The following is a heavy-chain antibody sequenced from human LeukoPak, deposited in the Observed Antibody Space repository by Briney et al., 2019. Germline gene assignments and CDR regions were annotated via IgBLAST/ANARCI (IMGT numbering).Heavy chain of an antibody. Sequence: SETLSLTCAVYGGSFSGYYWSWIRQPPGKGLEWIGEINHSGSTNYNPSLKSRVTISVDTSKNQFSLKLSSVTAADTAVYYCARGSIYSPVYFDYWGQGTLVTVSS. CDR1: GGSFSGYY. D-gene: IGHD2-21*01. V-gene: IGHV4-34*01. CDR3: ARGSIYSPVYFDY. J-gene: IGHJ4*02. CDR2: INHSGST.